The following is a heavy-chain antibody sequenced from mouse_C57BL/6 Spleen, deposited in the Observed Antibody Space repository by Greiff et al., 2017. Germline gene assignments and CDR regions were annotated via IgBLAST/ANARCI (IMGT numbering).Heavy chain of an antibody. V-gene: IGHV5-17*01. CDR2: ISRGSSSI. Sequence: EVQLVEPGGGLVKPGGSLKLSCAASGFTFSDYGMHWVRQAPERGLEWVAYISRGSSSINYADTFKGRVTISIDNATNTLYMQMTSLRSDDTAMYYCASRYDCNSEYAMDDWGKGTSVTVSS. CDR1: GFTFSDYG. D-gene: IGHD2-4*01. CDR3: ASRYDCNSEYAMDD. J-gene: IGHJ4*01.